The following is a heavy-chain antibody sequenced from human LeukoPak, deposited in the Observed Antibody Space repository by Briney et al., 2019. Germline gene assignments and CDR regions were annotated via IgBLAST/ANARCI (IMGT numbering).Heavy chain of an antibody. CDR3: ARGSRFLEWLFYEVLNY. D-gene: IGHD3-3*01. CDR1: GYTFTGYY. V-gene: IGHV1-2*02. J-gene: IGHJ4*02. Sequence: ASVKVSCKASGYTFTGYYMHWVRQAPGQGLEWMGWINPNSGGTNYAQKFQGRVTMTRDTSISTAYMELSRLRSDDTAVYYCARGSRFLEWLFYEVLNYWGQGTLVTVSS. CDR2: INPNSGGT.